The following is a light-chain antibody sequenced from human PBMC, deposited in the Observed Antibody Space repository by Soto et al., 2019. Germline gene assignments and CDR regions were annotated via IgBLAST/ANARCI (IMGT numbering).Light chain of an antibody. CDR2: GAS. CDR3: QQYGNSVFT. CDR1: QSVNNNY. Sequence: EIVLTQSPGTLSLSPGERATLSCRASQSVNNNYLAWYQQKPGQAPRFLIYGASTRATGIPDRFSGSGSGTDFTLTISRLEPEDFAVYYCQQYGNSVFTFGPGTKVDIK. J-gene: IGKJ3*01. V-gene: IGKV3-20*01.